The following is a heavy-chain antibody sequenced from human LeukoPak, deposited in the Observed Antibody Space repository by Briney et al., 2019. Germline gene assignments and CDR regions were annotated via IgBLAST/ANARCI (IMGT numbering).Heavy chain of an antibody. CDR1: GYSISSGYY. CDR2: IYHSGST. Sequence: SEILSLTCAVSGYSISSGYYWGWIRQPPGKGLEWIGSIYHSGSTYYNPSLKSRVTISVDTSKNQFSLKLSSVTAADTAVYYCARRPELFGGSAFDIWGQGTMVTVSS. V-gene: IGHV4-38-2*01. D-gene: IGHD2-15*01. CDR3: ARRPELFGGSAFDI. J-gene: IGHJ3*02.